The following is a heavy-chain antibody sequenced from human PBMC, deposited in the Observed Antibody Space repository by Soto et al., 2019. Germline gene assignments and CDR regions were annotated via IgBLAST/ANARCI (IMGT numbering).Heavy chain of an antibody. J-gene: IGHJ4*02. V-gene: IGHV1-3*01. Sequence: ASXKVCCKASGYTFTIYAMHWVRQAPGQRLEWMGWINAGNGNTKYSQKFQGRVTITRDTSASTAYMELSSLRSEDTAVYYCARSIVVVTALDYWGQGTLVTVSS. D-gene: IGHD2-21*02. CDR2: INAGNGNT. CDR1: GYTFTIYA. CDR3: ARSIVVVTALDY.